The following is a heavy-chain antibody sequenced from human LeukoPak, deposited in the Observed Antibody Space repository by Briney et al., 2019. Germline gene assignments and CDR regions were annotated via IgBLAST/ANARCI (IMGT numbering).Heavy chain of an antibody. CDR1: GYSINSGYY. V-gene: IGHV4-38-2*02. CDR3: ARYSRGYDDAFDI. Sequence: SETLSLTCTVSGYSINSGYYWGWIRQPPGQGLEWIGSIYYSGSTYYNPSLKSRVTISLDTSKNVFSLKLSSVTAADTAMYYCARYSRGYDDAFDIWGQGTMVTVSS. J-gene: IGHJ3*02. D-gene: IGHD3-22*01. CDR2: IYYSGST.